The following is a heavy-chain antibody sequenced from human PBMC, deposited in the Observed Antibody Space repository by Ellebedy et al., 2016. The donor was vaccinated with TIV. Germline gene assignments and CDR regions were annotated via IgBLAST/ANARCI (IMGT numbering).Heavy chain of an antibody. CDR3: ARVGGYNWYFDL. D-gene: IGHD3-10*01. CDR2: MSHDGSNI. CDR1: GFTFSSFG. J-gene: IGHJ2*01. Sequence: GGSLRLXXAASGFTFSSFGIHWVRQAPGKWLEWVAVMSHDGSNIFYADSVKGRFTISRDNSKNTLYLQMNSLRAEDTAVYYCARVGGYNWYFDLWGRGTLVTVSS. V-gene: IGHV3-30*03.